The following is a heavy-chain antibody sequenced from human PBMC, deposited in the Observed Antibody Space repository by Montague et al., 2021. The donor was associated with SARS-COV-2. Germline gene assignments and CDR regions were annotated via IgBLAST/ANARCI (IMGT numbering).Heavy chain of an antibody. CDR2: IYWDDDK. CDR3: AHNYSSFTGPYFDY. J-gene: IGHJ4*02. CDR1: GFSLSTSGVG. D-gene: IGHD6-6*01. V-gene: IGHV2-5*02. Sequence: PALVKPTQTLTLTCTFSGFSLSTSGVGVGWIRQPPGKALEWLALIYWDDDKRYSPSLKIRLTITKDTSKNQVVLTITNMDPVDTATYYCAHNYSSFTGPYFDYWGQGTLVTVSS.